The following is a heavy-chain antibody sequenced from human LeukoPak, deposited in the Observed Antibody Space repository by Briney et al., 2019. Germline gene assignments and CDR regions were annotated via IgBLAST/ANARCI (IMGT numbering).Heavy chain of an antibody. D-gene: IGHD3-10*01. Sequence: SGPTLVNPTQTLTLTCTFSGFSLTTSGVGVGWIRQPPGKALEWLAVIYWDDDKRYSPSLESRLTVTKDTSKNQVVLTMTNLDPVDTATYYCARTYYYTSGNFYLDYWGQGSLVTVSS. CDR3: ARTYYYTSGNFYLDY. CDR2: IYWDDDK. CDR1: GFSLTTSGVG. V-gene: IGHV2-5*02. J-gene: IGHJ4*02.